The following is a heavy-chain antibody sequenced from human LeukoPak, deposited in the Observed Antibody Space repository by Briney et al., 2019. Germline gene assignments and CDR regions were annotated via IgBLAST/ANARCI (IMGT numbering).Heavy chain of an antibody. J-gene: IGHJ5*02. D-gene: IGHD6-13*01. CDR2: IIPILGIA. CDR3: AGVGIAAAGTWFDP. Sequence: SVKVSCTASGGTFSNYAISWVRQAPGQGLEWMGRIIPILGIANYAQKFQGRVTITADKSTSTAYMELSSLRSEDTAVYYCAGVGIAAAGTWFDPWGQGTLVTVSS. CDR1: GGTFSNYA. V-gene: IGHV1-69*04.